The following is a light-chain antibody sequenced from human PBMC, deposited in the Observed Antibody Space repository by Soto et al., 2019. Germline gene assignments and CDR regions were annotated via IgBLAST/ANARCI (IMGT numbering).Light chain of an antibody. V-gene: IGKV3-15*01. CDR1: QGVTTN. J-gene: IGKJ4*01. Sequence: EIVMTQSPATLSVSPGERATLSCRASQGVTTNLAWYQQKPGQAPRLLIYGASTRAAGIPARFSGSGSGTEFTVTISCLKSEDFAVYYCQQYNTWPLTFGGGTKVEIK. CDR3: QQYNTWPLT. CDR2: GAS.